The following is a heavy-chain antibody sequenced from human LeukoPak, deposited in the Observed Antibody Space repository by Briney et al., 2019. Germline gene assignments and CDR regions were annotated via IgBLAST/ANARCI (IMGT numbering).Heavy chain of an antibody. V-gene: IGHV4-39*07. CDR3: ARGGYSYGPTTIDY. D-gene: IGHD5-18*01. CDR2: IYYSGST. CDR1: GGSISSSSYY. J-gene: IGHJ4*02. Sequence: PSETLSLTCTVSGGSISSSSYYWGWIRQPPGKGLEWIGSIYYSGSTYYNPSLKSRVTISVDTSKNQFSLKLSSVTAADTAVYYCARGGYSYGPTTIDYWGQGALVTVSS.